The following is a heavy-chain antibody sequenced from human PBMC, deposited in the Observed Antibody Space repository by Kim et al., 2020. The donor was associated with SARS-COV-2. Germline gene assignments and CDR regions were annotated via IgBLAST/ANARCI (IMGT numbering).Heavy chain of an antibody. V-gene: IGHV4-34*01. Sequence: SETLSLTCAVSGGSLSGYYWSWIRQPPGRGLEWIGEINHSGSTNYSPSLKSRVTISLDMSKNQVSLKLSSVTAADTAVFYCARRGGSTAWSFDYWGQGTL. J-gene: IGHJ4*02. D-gene: IGHD2-8*02. CDR3: ARRGGSTAWSFDY. CDR2: INHSGST. CDR1: GGSLSGYY.